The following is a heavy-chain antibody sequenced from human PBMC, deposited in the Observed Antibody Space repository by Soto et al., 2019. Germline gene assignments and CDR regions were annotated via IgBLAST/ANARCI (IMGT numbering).Heavy chain of an antibody. J-gene: IGHJ4*02. D-gene: IGHD2-21*02. CDR3: ARGGGFCGADCYKGGIDY. CDR1: GFTFSPYT. Sequence: QVQLVESGGGVGQPGRSLRLSCAASGFTFSPYTMHWVRPTPGKGLEWVAVISYAGSDKNYADSVRGRFTISRDNSKNTLFLQMNSLRAEDTALYYCARGGGFCGADCYKGGIDYWGQGALVTVSS. V-gene: IGHV3-30-3*01. CDR2: ISYAGSDK.